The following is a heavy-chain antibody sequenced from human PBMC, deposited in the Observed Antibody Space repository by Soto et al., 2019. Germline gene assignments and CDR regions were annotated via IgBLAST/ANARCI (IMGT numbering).Heavy chain of an antibody. D-gene: IGHD2-21*02. J-gene: IGHJ4*02. V-gene: IGHV1-18*01. CDR2: ISVYNGNT. CDR3: ARGGHSALVTASFDY. CDR1: GYTFSNYA. Sequence: SSVKVSCKASGYTFSNYAISWVRQAPGQGLEWMGWISVYNGNTKSAEKFQGRVTMTTDTSTSTAYMELMSLSSDDTALYYCARGGHSALVTASFDYGGQGALVTVSS.